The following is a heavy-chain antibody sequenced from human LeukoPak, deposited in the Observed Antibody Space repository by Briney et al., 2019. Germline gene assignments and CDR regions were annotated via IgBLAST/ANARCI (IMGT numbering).Heavy chain of an antibody. CDR1: GFTFSSYA. D-gene: IGHD4-17*01. Sequence: GGSLRLSCAASGFTFSSYAMSWVRQAPGKGLEWVSAISGSGGSTYYADSVKGRFTISRDNAKNTLYLQMNSLRAEDTAVYYCARDLMTTVTTGDYWGQGTLVTVSS. J-gene: IGHJ4*02. CDR3: ARDLMTTVTTGDY. V-gene: IGHV3-23*01. CDR2: ISGSGGST.